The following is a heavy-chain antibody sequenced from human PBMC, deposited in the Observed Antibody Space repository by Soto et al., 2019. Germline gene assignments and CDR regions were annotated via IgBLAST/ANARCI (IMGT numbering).Heavy chain of an antibody. J-gene: IGHJ6*02. Sequence: ASVKVSCKASRYTFTSYGISWARQAPGQGLEWMGWISAYNGNTNYAQKLQGRVTMTTDTSTSTAYMELRSLRSDDTAVYYCARYDSSGYYYSFYYYGMDVWGQGTKVTVSS. CDR2: ISAYNGNT. D-gene: IGHD3-22*01. CDR3: ARYDSSGYYYSFYYYGMDV. CDR1: RYTFTSYG. V-gene: IGHV1-18*01.